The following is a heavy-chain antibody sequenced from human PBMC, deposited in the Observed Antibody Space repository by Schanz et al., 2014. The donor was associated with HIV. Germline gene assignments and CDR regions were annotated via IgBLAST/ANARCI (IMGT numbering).Heavy chain of an antibody. V-gene: IGHV3-23*01. CDR2: ISGGGGAT. CDR3: AKNIGHYDSNGYYPL. D-gene: IGHD3-22*01. CDR1: GFTFSSYA. Sequence: EVQLLESGGGLVQPGGSLRLSCAASGFTFSSYAMSWVRQAPGKGLEWVSGISGGGGATFYADSVEGRFTISRDNSKNTLYLQMNSLRAEDTAVYYCAKNIGHYDSNGYYPLWGQGTLVTVSS. J-gene: IGHJ4*02.